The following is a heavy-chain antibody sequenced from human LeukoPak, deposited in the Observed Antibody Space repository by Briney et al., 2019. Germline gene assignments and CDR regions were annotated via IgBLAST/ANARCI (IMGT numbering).Heavy chain of an antibody. CDR1: GFTFSSHG. D-gene: IGHD4-17*01. CDR2: IIPSGHTT. CDR3: AKAVALKDLTTVTPSSA. Sequence: PGGSLRLSCVASGFTFSSHGMNWVRQAPGKGLEWVSGIIPSGHTTYYADSVGGRFTISRDNSRNTLYLQMNSLRAEDTAVYYCAKAVALKDLTTVTPSSAWGQGTLVTVSS. J-gene: IGHJ5*02. V-gene: IGHV3-23*01.